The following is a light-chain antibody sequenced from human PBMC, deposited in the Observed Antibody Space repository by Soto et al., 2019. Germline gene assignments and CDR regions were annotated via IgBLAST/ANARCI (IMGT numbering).Light chain of an antibody. Sequence: EIVMTQSPATLSVSPGERATLSCRASQSVSNNLVWYQQKPGQAPRLLIYGASTRATGIPARFSGSGSGTELTLTISSLQSEDFAIYYCQQYNNDPWTFGQGTKVEIK. V-gene: IGKV3-15*01. CDR1: QSVSNN. CDR3: QQYNNDPWT. J-gene: IGKJ1*01. CDR2: GAS.